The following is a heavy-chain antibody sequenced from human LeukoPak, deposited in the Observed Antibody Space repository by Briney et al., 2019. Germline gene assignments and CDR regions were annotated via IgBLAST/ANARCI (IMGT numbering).Heavy chain of an antibody. V-gene: IGHV3-30*03. CDR3: LRSSSPQGWYYFDY. J-gene: IGHJ4*02. Sequence: PGGSLRLSCAASGFTFSSYGMHWVRQAPGKGLEWVAVISYDGSNKYYADSVKGRFTISRDNSKNTLYLQMNSLRAEDTAVYFALRSSSPQGWYYFDYWGQGTLVTVSS. D-gene: IGHD6-6*01. CDR2: ISYDGSNK. CDR1: GFTFSSYG.